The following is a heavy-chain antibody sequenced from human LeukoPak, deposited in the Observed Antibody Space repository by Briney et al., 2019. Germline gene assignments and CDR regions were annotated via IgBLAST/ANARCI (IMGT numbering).Heavy chain of an antibody. CDR1: GFTVTTNY. Sequence: PGGSLRLSCAASGFTVTTNYMTWVRQAPGKGLEWVSIIYSGGYTDYADSAKGRFTISRDNSKNTLDLQTNSLRAEDTAVYYCARRLEYSGSKGVFDYWGQGTLVTVSS. D-gene: IGHD1-26*01. J-gene: IGHJ4*02. CDR3: ARRLEYSGSKGVFDY. CDR2: IYSGGYT. V-gene: IGHV3-66*01.